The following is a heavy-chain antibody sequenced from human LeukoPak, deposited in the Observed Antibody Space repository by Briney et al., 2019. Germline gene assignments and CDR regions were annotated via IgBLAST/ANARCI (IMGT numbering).Heavy chain of an antibody. D-gene: IGHD3-10*01. V-gene: IGHV3-21*01. CDR3: ATFTYGSGVDY. CDR2: ISSSSSYI. Sequence: GGSLRLSCAASGFTFSSYSMNWVRQAPGKGLGWVSSISSSSSYIYYADSVKGRFTISRDNAKNSLYLQMNSLRAEDTAVYYRATFTYGSGVDYWGQGTLVTVSS. J-gene: IGHJ4*02. CDR1: GFTFSSYS.